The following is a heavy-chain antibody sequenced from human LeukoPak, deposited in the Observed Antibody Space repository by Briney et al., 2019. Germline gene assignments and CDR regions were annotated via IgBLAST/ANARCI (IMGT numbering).Heavy chain of an antibody. CDR1: GFTFSDYY. J-gene: IGHJ5*02. CDR2: ISSSGNTI. CDR3: ARRGVQLQRISWFDP. Sequence: GGSLRLSCAASGFTFSDYYMSWIRQAPGKGLEWVSYISSSGNTIYYADSVKGRFTISRDNAKNSLYLQMNSLRAEDTAVYYCARRGVQLQRISWFDPWGQGTLDTVSS. V-gene: IGHV3-11*01. D-gene: IGHD1-1*01.